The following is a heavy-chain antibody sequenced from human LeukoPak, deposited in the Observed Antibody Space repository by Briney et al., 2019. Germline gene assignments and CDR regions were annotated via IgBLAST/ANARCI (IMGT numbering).Heavy chain of an antibody. V-gene: IGHV4-59*01. CDR1: GGSISSYY. D-gene: IGHD2-15*01. Sequence: SETLSLTCTVSGGSISSYYWSWIRQPPGKGLEWIGYIYYSGSTNYNPSLKSRVTISVDTSKNQFSLKLSSVTAADTAVYYCARAPTLGYCSGGSCYPPWFDPWGQGTLVTVSS. CDR2: IYYSGST. CDR3: ARAPTLGYCSGGSCYPPWFDP. J-gene: IGHJ5*02.